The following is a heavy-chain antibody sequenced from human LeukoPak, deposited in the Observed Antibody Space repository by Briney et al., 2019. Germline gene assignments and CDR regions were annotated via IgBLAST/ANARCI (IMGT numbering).Heavy chain of an antibody. CDR3: AREETGYGYRYINL. CDR2: IGTAGDT. J-gene: IGHJ2*01. D-gene: IGHD3-16*01. V-gene: IGHV3-13*04. CDR1: GFTFRSYV. Sequence: PGGSLRLSCAASGFTFRSYVMHWVRQPTGEGLEWVSAIGTAGDTYYPGSVKGRFTISREDAKNSLYLQMNGLRAGDTAVYHCAREETGYGYRYINLWGPGTLVTVSS.